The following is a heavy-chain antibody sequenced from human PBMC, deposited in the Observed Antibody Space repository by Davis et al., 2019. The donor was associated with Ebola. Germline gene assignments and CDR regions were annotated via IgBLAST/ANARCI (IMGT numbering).Heavy chain of an antibody. V-gene: IGHV1-18*01. D-gene: IGHD6-13*01. Sequence: ASVKVSCKASGGTFSSYAISWARQAPGQGLEWMGWISAYNGNTNYAQKLQGRVTMTTDTSTSTAYMELRSLRSDDTAVYYCARVLIAAAGTGWFDPWGQGTLVTVSS. CDR1: GGTFSSYA. CDR2: ISAYNGNT. J-gene: IGHJ5*02. CDR3: ARVLIAAAGTGWFDP.